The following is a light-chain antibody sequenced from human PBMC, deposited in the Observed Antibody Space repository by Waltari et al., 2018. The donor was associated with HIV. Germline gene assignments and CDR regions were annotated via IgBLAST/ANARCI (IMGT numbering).Light chain of an antibody. V-gene: IGLV6-57*01. CDR1: SGNIATNS. CDR3: QSYDSSIFWV. CDR2: EDK. Sequence: NCLMPQPHSVAESPGPTVTISCTRSSGNIATNSVQWSQLRPGTSPTTVIYEDKQRPSGVPDRFSGSIDSSSNSASLTISGLKTEDEADYYCQSYDSSIFWVFGGGTKLTVL. J-gene: IGLJ3*02.